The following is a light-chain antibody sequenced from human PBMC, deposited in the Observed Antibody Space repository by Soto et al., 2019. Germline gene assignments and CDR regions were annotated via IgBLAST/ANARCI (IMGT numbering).Light chain of an antibody. J-gene: IGKJ1*01. CDR3: QQRSNWPWT. CDR2: DAS. Sequence: EIVLTQSPATLSLSPWERATLSCRASQSVSSYLAWSQQKPGQAPRLLIYDASNRATGIPARCSGSGSGTDFTLTISSLEPEDFAVYYCQQRSNWPWTFGQGTKVDI. V-gene: IGKV3-11*01. CDR1: QSVSSY.